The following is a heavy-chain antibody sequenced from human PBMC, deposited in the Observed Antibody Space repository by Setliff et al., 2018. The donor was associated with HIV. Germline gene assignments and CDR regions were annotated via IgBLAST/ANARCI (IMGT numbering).Heavy chain of an antibody. CDR1: GLSISSDGLY. V-gene: IGHV4-31*03. Sequence: PSETLSLTCTLSGLSISSDGLYWNWIRQRQGKGLEWIGYIFGSGITYYNPSLKSRLRISIDTSANQFSVELSSVTAADTALYFCARVPNWGEAPFAFDVWGLGTMVTVS. D-gene: IGHD7-27*01. CDR3: ARVPNWGEAPFAFDV. J-gene: IGHJ3*01. CDR2: IFGSGIT.